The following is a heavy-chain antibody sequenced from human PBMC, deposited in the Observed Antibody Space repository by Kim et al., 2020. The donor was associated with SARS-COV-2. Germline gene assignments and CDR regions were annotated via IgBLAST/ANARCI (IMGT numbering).Heavy chain of an antibody. CDR1: GGSISSSS. CDR3: ARDRIGYCSSTSCSLHFDY. D-gene: IGHD2-2*01. V-gene: IGHV4-59*01. CDR2: TYYSGST. J-gene: IGHJ4*02. Sequence: SETLSLTCTVSGGSISSSSWSWIRQPPGKGLEWIGYTYYSGSTNHNPSLKSRVTISVDTFKNHFSLKLSSVTAADTAVYYCARDRIGYCSSTSCSLHFDYWGQGTLVTVSS.